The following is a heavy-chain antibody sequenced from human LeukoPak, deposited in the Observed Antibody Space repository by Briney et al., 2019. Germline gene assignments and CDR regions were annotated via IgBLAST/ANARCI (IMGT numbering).Heavy chain of an antibody. Sequence: GGSLRLSCAASRFTFSTYAMSWVRQAPGKGLEWVSTISDGGANTYYADSVRGRFTISRDNSKNTLYLQKNSLRADDTAIYYYAKSMTLQWRGFFDLWGRGTHVTVSS. CDR2: ISDGGANT. CDR3: AKSMTLQWRGFFDL. D-gene: IGHD6-19*01. CDR1: RFTFSTYA. J-gene: IGHJ2*01. V-gene: IGHV3-23*01.